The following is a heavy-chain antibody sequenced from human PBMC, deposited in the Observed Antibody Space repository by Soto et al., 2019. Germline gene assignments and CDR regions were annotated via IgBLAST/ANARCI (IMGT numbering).Heavy chain of an antibody. J-gene: IGHJ6*02. CDR1: GFTFRSYS. CDR3: ARGFSGRGGDYYYYGMDV. V-gene: IGHV3-48*02. D-gene: IGHD2-15*01. CDR2: ISSSNRTI. Sequence: GGSLRLSCAASGFTFRSYSMNWVRQAPGKGLEWVSYISSSNRTINYADSVKGRFIISRDNAKNSLYLQMHSLRDEDTAMYYCARGFSGRGGDYYYYGMDVWGQGTTVTVSS.